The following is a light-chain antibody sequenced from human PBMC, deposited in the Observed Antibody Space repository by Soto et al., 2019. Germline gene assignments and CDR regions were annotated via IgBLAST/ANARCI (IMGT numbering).Light chain of an antibody. V-gene: IGKV1-9*01. CDR1: QGISRY. CDR3: QQFNSYPLT. Sequence: DIQLTQSPSFLSASVGDRVIVTCRSSQGISRYLAWYRQKPGKAPNLLIFAASTLQSGVPSRFSGSGSGTGFTLTISSLQPEDVATYYCQQFNSYPLTFGGGTKVDIK. J-gene: IGKJ4*01. CDR2: AAS.